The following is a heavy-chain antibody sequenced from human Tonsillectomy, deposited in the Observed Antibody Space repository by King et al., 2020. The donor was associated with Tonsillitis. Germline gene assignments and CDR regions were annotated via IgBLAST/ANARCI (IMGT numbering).Heavy chain of an antibody. CDR2: ISSGSSYI. CDR1: GFTFSNYN. V-gene: IGHV3-21*01. J-gene: IGHJ6*02. Sequence: VQLVESGGGLVKPGGSLRLSCAASGFTFSNYNMNWVRQAPGKGLEWVSSISSGSSYIYYADSVKGRFTISRDNAKNSLFLQMNSLRAEDTAVYYWARDRLPAAGNFYGMDVWGQGTTVTVSS. D-gene: IGHD6-13*01. CDR3: ARDRLPAAGNFYGMDV.